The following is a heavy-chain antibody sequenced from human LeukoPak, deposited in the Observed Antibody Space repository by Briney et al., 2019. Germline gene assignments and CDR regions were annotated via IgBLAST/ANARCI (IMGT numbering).Heavy chain of an antibody. CDR2: IYWDDDK. CDR1: GFSLSTSGVG. V-gene: IGHV2-5*02. CDR3: ARLAYYDNSGSSRPFDI. D-gene: IGHD3-22*01. J-gene: IGHJ3*02. Sequence: SGPTLVNPTQTLTLTCTFSGFSLSTSGVGVGWIRQPPGKALEWLALIYWDDDKRYSPSLKSRLTITKDTSKKQVVLTVTNLDPVDTATYYCARLAYYDNSGSSRPFDIWGQGTRVTVSS.